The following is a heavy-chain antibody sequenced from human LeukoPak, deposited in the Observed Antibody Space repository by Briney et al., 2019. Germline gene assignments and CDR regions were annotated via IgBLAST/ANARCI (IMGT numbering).Heavy chain of an antibody. Sequence: SETLSLTCTVSGGSVSSGGYYWSWIRQPPGKGLEWIGYNYYSGSTNYNPSFKSRVTISRETSKNQFSLNLSSVAAADTAVYYCAAVMHDAFDIWGQGRMVTVSS. D-gene: IGHD2-21*01. CDR3: AAVMHDAFDI. CDR2: NYYSGST. CDR1: GGSVSSGGYY. J-gene: IGHJ3*02. V-gene: IGHV4-61*08.